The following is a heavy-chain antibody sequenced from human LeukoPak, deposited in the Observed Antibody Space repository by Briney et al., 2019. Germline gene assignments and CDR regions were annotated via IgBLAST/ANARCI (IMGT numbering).Heavy chain of an antibody. D-gene: IGHD3-10*01. CDR2: IYYSGST. J-gene: IGHJ4*02. CDR1: GGYISSSSYY. V-gene: IGHV4-39*07. CDR3: ARGARSSKGRFGELLWPYYFDY. Sequence: SETLSLTCTVSGGYISSSSYYWGRIRQPPGKGLEWIGSIYYSGSTYYNPSLKSRVTISVDTSKNQFSLKLSSVTAADTAVYYCARGARSSKGRFGELLWPYYFDYWGQGTLVTVSS.